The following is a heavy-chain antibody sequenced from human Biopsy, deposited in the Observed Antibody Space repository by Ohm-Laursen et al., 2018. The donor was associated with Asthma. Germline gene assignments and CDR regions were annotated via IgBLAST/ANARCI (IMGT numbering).Heavy chain of an antibody. Sequence: LRLSCTASGFAVSRGHMFWVRQAPGKGLEWIGCIYYSGETFFNPSLKNPLFMSLDSSKNQFSLKMTSVTVADTAVYFCARNLPGYTYGPFEDWGQGTLVTVSS. CDR1: GFAVSRGH. CDR2: IYYSGET. CDR3: ARNLPGYTYGPFED. V-gene: IGHV4-31*02. J-gene: IGHJ4*02. D-gene: IGHD5-18*01.